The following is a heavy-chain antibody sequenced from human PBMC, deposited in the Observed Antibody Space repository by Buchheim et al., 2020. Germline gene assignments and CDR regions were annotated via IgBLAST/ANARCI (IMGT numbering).Heavy chain of an antibody. D-gene: IGHD3-3*01. CDR1: GFTFTYYG. V-gene: IGHV3-23*01. Sequence: EVQVLESGGGLAQPGGSLTLSCTASGFTFTYYGMSWVRQAPGKGLEWVSISVGGGNTYYADSVKGRFTISRDNSKNTLYMQMNSLRAEDTAVYYCAKGFWSRYYFFDHWGQGTL. J-gene: IGHJ4*02. CDR3: AKGFWSRYYFFDH. CDR2: ISVGGGNT.